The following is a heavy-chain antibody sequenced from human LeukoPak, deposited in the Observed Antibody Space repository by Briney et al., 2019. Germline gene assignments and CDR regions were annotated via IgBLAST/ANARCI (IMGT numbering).Heavy chain of an antibody. CDR3: ARLRRQLWLRAPRNWFDP. J-gene: IGHJ5*02. Sequence: GESLKISCKGSGYTFHSYWIAWVRQMPGKGLEWMGIIYPGDSDTRYSPSFQGQVTISADKSISTAYLQWSSLKASDTAMYYCARLRRQLWLRAPRNWFDPWGQGTLVTVSS. CDR2: IYPGDSDT. D-gene: IGHD5-18*01. V-gene: IGHV5-51*01. CDR1: GYTFHSYW.